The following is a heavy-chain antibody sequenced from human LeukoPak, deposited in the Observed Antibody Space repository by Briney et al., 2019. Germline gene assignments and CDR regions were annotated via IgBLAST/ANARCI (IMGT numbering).Heavy chain of an antibody. Sequence: SETLSLTCTVSGGSMNSETHYWSWIRQPAGQGLEWIGRVYNTGSAHYNPSLKRRVTISVDTSKNQFSLNLRSATAADTAVYFCARDTGTIPGAIWGNWFDPWGQGILVTVSS. V-gene: IGHV4-61*02. D-gene: IGHD4-17*01. CDR1: GGSMNSETHY. J-gene: IGHJ5*02. CDR2: VYNTGSA. CDR3: ARDTGTIPGAIWGNWFDP.